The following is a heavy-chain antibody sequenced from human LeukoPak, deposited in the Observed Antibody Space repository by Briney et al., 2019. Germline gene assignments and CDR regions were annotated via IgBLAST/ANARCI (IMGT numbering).Heavy chain of an antibody. CDR3: AEGDTVTSNFDY. Sequence: GGSLRLSCAVSGFTFSTYTTKGVPRAPGEGGEGGSDITGNGGTTYHADSVNSRFTISRVNSNNTLYLQMNSLTVEDTAVYYCAEGDTVTSNFDYWGQGTLVTVSS. D-gene: IGHD4-17*01. J-gene: IGHJ4*02. CDR2: ITGNGGTT. CDR1: GFTFSTYT. V-gene: IGHV3-23*01.